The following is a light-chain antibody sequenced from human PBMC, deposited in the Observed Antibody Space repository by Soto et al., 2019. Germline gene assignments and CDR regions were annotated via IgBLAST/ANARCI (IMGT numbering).Light chain of an antibody. V-gene: IGKV3-15*01. J-gene: IGKJ1*01. CDR3: QQYNNWPRT. CDR2: GAS. CDR1: QSVSNN. Sequence: VLTQSPGTLSLSPGERATLSCRASQSVSNNYLAWYQQKPGQAPRLLIYGASTRATGIPARFSGSGSGTEFTLTISSLQSEDFAVYYCQQYNNWPRTFGQGTKVDIK.